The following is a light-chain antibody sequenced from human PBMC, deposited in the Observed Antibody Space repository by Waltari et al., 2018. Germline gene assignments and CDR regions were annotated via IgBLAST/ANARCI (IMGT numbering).Light chain of an antibody. CDR3: QTGGHGTWV. Sequence: LVLTQSPSASASLGASVKLTCTLSSGYSRNVIAWLQQQPGQGPRYLMKVNSDGSNRKGDDSPDRFSASNSGTECYLTISSLQSEDEADYYCQTGGHGTWVFGGGTKLTVL. V-gene: IGLV4-69*01. CDR2: VNSDGSN. CDR1: SGYSRNV. J-gene: IGLJ3*02.